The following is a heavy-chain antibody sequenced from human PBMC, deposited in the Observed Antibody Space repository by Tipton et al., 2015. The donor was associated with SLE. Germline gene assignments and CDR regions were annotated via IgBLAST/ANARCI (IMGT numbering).Heavy chain of an antibody. V-gene: IGHV3-30*02. Sequence: SLRLSCAASGFIFSSYGMNWVRQAPGKGLEWVAFIRYDGSNKYYADSVKGRFTISRDNSKNTLYLQMNSLRAEDTAVYYCAKVSGYDYAFDIWGQGTMVTVSS. CDR1: GFIFSSYG. D-gene: IGHD5-12*01. J-gene: IGHJ3*02. CDR2: IRYDGSNK. CDR3: AKVSGYDYAFDI.